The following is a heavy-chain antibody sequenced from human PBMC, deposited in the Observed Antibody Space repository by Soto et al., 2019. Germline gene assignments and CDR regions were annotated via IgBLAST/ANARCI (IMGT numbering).Heavy chain of an antibody. CDR2: IDPKDGST. J-gene: IGHJ6*02. D-gene: IGHD2-2*01. CDR1: GYTFTGLY. V-gene: IGHV1-24*01. Sequence: ASVKVSCKVSGYTFTGLYMHWVRQAPGQGLEWMGGIDPKDGSTSYAQKFQGRVTMTRDTSTGTAYMELSSLRSEDTAVYYCAREGYCSSTCCYYGMDVWGQGTTVTVSS. CDR3: AREGYCSSTCCYYGMDV.